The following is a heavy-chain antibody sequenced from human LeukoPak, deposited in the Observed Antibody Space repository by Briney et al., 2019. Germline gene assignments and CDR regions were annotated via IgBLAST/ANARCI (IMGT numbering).Heavy chain of an antibody. CDR3: ARDMTKLGYFDY. Sequence: GGSLRLSCAASGFTVSSNYMSLVRQAPGKGLEWVSVIYSGGSTYYADSVKGRFTISRDNSKNTLYLQMNSLRAEDTAVYYCARDMTKLGYFDYWGQGTLVTVSS. D-gene: IGHD7-27*01. V-gene: IGHV3-66*02. J-gene: IGHJ4*02. CDR2: IYSGGST. CDR1: GFTVSSNY.